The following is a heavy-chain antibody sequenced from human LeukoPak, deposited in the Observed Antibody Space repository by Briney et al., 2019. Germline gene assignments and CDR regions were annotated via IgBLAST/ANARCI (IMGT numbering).Heavy chain of an antibody. CDR2: IRYDGSNK. CDR1: GFTFSSYG. V-gene: IGHV3-30*02. CDR3: AKEKNSYSSSSGQGY. D-gene: IGHD6-6*01. Sequence: PGGSLRLSCAASGFTFSSYGMHWVRQAPGKGLEWVAFIRYDGSNKYYADSVKGRLTISRDNSKNTLYLQMTSLRGDDTAVYYCAKEKNSYSSSSGQGYWGQGTLVTVPS. J-gene: IGHJ4*02.